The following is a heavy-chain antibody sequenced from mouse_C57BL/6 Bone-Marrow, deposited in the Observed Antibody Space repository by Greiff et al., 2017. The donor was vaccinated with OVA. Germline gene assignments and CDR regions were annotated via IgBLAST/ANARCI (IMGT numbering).Heavy chain of an antibody. V-gene: IGHV1-15*01. Sequence: QVQLQQSGAELVRPGASVTLSCKASGYTFTDYEMHWVKQTPVHGLEWIGAIDPETGGTAYNQKFKGKAILTADKSSSTAYMEHRSLTSEDSAVYYCTRRSFYYGSSDWYFDVWGTGTTVTVSS. CDR2: IDPETGGT. CDR3: TRRSFYYGSSDWYFDV. D-gene: IGHD1-1*01. J-gene: IGHJ1*03. CDR1: GYTFTDYE.